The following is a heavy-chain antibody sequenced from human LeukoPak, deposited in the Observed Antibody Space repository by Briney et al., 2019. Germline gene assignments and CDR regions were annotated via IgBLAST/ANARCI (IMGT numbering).Heavy chain of an antibody. CDR2: IYTSGST. CDR1: GGSISRYY. Sequence: PSETLSLTCTVSGGSISRYYWSWIRQPAGKGLEWIGRIYTSGSTNYNPSLKSRVTMSVDTSKNQFSLKLSSVTAADTALYYCAGLYYYGSGSSFDYWGQGTLVTVSS. J-gene: IGHJ4*02. CDR3: AGLYYYGSGSSFDY. D-gene: IGHD3-10*01. V-gene: IGHV4-4*07.